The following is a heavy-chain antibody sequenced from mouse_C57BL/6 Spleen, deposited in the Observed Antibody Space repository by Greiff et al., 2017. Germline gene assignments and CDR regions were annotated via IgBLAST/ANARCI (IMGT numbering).Heavy chain of an antibody. D-gene: IGHD1-1*01. CDR3: ARSSHYYGSLDPHWYFDV. V-gene: IGHV1-82*01. CDR2: IYPGDGDT. CDR1: GYAFSSSW. Sequence: QVQLQQSGPELVKPGASVKISCKASGYAFSSSWMNWVKQRPGKGLEWIGRIYPGDGDTNYNGKFKGKATLTADKSSSTAYMQLSSLTSEDSAVYFCARSSHYYGSLDPHWYFDVWGTGTTVTVSS. J-gene: IGHJ1*03.